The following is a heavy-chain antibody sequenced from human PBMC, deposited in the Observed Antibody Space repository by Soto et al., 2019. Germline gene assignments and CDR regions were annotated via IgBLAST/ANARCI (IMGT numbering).Heavy chain of an antibody. D-gene: IGHD3-9*01. V-gene: IGHV1-18*01. CDR3: ARAAADILTGYEFDY. J-gene: IGHJ4*02. Sequence: GASVKVSCKASGYTFTSYGISWVRQAPGQGLEWMGWISAYNGNTNYAQKLQGRVTMTTDTSTSTAYMELRSLRSDDTAVYYCARAAADILTGYEFDYWGQGTLVTVSS. CDR2: ISAYNGNT. CDR1: GYTFTSYG.